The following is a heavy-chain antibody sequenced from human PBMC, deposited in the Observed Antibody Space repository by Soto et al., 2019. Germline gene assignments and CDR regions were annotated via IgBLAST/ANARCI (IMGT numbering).Heavy chain of an antibody. CDR2: ISFDGTTD. V-gene: IGHV3-30-3*01. Sequence: GSLRLSCVASGFNFNNYNLHWVRQAPGNSLESVAVISFDGTTDYYADSVKGRFTVSRDNFKNILSLQMDSLRPEDTAVYYCARDNRDCSSFNCYNPGRVFGLDVWGQGTTVTVS. D-gene: IGHD2-2*02. CDR3: ARDNRDCSSFNCYNPGRVFGLDV. J-gene: IGHJ6*02. CDR1: GFNFNNYN.